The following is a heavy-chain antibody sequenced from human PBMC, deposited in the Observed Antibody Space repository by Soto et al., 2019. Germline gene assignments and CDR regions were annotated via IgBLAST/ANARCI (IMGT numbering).Heavy chain of an antibody. D-gene: IGHD2-2*01. CDR3: ARQDYSNYRGGMDV. V-gene: IGHV5-51*01. Sequence: GESLKISCNTSGYSFTSHWIAWVRQMPGKGLEWMGIIYPSDSDIRYRPSFQGQVTISVDKSISTAYLQWSSLKASDTATYYCARQDYSNYRGGMDVWGQGTTAPVSS. CDR1: GYSFTSHW. CDR2: IYPSDSDI. J-gene: IGHJ6*02.